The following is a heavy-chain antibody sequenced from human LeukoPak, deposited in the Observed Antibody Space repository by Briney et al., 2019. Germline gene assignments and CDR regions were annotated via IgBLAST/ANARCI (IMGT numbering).Heavy chain of an antibody. V-gene: IGHV3-15*01. CDR2: IKSKTDGGTT. J-gene: IGHJ4*02. Sequence: GGSLRLSCTASGFTFSTYAMGWTRQAPGKGLEWVGRIKSKTDGGTTDYAAPVKGRFTISRDDSKNTLYLQMNSLKTEDTAVYYCTTGESTWIQPFDYWGQGTLVTVSS. D-gene: IGHD5-18*01. CDR3: TTGESTWIQPFDY. CDR1: GFTFSTYA.